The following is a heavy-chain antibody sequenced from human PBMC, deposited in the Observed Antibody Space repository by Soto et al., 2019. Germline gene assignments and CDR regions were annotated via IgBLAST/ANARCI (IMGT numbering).Heavy chain of an antibody. CDR3: AKELPSDYVLIDDAFDI. Sequence: GGSLRLSCAASGFTFSSYAMRWVRQAPGKGLEWVSAISGSGGSTYYADSVKGRFTISRDNSKNTLYLQMNSLRAEDTAVYYCAKELPSDYVLIDDAFDIWGQGTMVTVSS. J-gene: IGHJ3*02. D-gene: IGHD4-17*01. V-gene: IGHV3-23*01. CDR1: GFTFSSYA. CDR2: ISGSGGST.